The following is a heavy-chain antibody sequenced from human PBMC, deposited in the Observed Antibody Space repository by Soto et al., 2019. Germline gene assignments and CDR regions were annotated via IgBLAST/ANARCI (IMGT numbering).Heavy chain of an antibody. V-gene: IGHV1-46*01. J-gene: IGHJ1*01. CDR3: VSDRFGYGDSGD. CDR1: GYTFTTYY. Sequence: ASVKVSCKTSGYTFTTYYMHWVRQAPGQGLEWMGVINPSDGSTYSAQKFQGRVTMTRDTSTSTVYLELSSLRAEDSAMYYCVSDRFGYGDSGDWG. D-gene: IGHD4-17*01. CDR2: INPSDGST.